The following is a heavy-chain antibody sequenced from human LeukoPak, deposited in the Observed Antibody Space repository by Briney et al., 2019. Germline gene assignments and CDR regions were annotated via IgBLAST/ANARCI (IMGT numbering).Heavy chain of an antibody. V-gene: IGHV3-30-3*02. Sequence: GGSLRLSCAASGFTFSSYAMHWVRQAPGKGLEWVAVISYDGSNKYYADSVKGRFTISRDNSKNTLYLQMNSLRPDDTAVYYCAKSTPYLEYLDDWGQGTLVTVSS. CDR1: GFTFSSYA. D-gene: IGHD3-9*01. J-gene: IGHJ1*01. CDR2: ISYDGSNK. CDR3: AKSTPYLEYLDD.